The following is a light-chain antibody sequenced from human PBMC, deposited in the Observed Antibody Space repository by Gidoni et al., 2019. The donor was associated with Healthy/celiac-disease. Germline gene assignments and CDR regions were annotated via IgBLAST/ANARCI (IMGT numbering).Light chain of an antibody. CDR1: RSVLYNSNNKHY. V-gene: IGKV4-1*01. CDR3: QQYYSTPYT. J-gene: IGKJ2*01. Sequence: DIVMTQSPDSLAVSLGERATINCKSSRSVLYNSNNKHYLAWYQQKPGQPPKLLIYWASTRESGVPDRFSGSGSGTDFTLTISSLQAEDVAVYYCQQYYSTPYTFGQGTKLEIK. CDR2: WAS.